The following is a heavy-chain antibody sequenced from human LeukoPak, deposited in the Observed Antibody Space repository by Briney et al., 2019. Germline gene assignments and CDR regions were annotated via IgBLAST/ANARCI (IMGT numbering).Heavy chain of an antibody. CDR1: GYTLTELS. J-gene: IGHJ4*02. V-gene: IGHV1-24*01. D-gene: IGHD3-10*01. CDR3: ATVPTGGYYGSGSLDY. CDR2: FDPEDGET. Sequence: ASVKVSCKVSGYTLTELSMHWVRQAPGKGPEWMGGFDPEDGETIYAQKFQGRVTMTEDTSTDTAYMELSSLRSEDTAVYYCATVPTGGYYGSGSLDYWGQGTLVTVSS.